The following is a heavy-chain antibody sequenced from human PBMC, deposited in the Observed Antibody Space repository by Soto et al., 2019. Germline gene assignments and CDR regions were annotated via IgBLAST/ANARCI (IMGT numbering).Heavy chain of an antibody. CDR3: AKDISATLYYFDY. Sequence: PGGSLRLSCAASGFTFSTYSMNWVRQAPGKGLEWVSTITGSSGYINHADSVKGRFTISRDNSKNTLYLQMNSLRVEDTVIYFCAKDISATLYYFDYWGQGTLVTVSS. V-gene: IGHV3-21*04. CDR2: ITGSSGYI. J-gene: IGHJ4*02. D-gene: IGHD6-25*01. CDR1: GFTFSTYS.